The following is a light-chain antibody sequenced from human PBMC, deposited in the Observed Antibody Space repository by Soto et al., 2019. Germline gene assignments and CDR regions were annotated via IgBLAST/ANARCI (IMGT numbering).Light chain of an antibody. CDR2: GAS. Sequence: EIVMTQSPATLSVSPGERATLSCRARQSVSSNLAWYQQKPGQAPRLPIYGASTRDTGIPARFSGSGSGTEFNLTISSLQAGDFAVYYCQQYNSWPFTFGPGTKVDIK. CDR3: QQYNSWPFT. V-gene: IGKV3-15*01. CDR1: QSVSSN. J-gene: IGKJ3*01.